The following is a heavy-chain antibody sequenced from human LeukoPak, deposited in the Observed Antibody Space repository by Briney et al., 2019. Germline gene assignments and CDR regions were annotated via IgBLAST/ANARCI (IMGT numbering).Heavy chain of an antibody. D-gene: IGHD3-22*01. V-gene: IGHV1-18*01. CDR2: ISAYNGNT. Sequence: ASVKVSCKASGYTFTSYGISWVRQAPGQGLGWMGWISAYNGNTNYAQKLQGRVTMTTDTSTSTAYMELRSLRSDDTAVYYCARGTSYYDSSGYFLGYYYYYYMDVWGKGTTVTVSS. CDR1: GYTFTSYG. J-gene: IGHJ6*03. CDR3: ARGTSYYDSSGYFLGYYYYYYMDV.